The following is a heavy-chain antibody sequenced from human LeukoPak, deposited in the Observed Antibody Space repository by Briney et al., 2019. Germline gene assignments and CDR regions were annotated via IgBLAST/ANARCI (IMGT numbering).Heavy chain of an antibody. CDR3: ARASPGVVVTAIGSGAFDI. CDR1: GSTFSSYS. Sequence: GGSLRLSCAASGSTFSSYSMNWVRQAPGKGLEWVSSISSSSSYIYYADSVKGRFTISRDNAKNSLYLQMNSLRAEDTAVYYCARASPGVVVTAIGSGAFDIWGQGTMVTVSS. D-gene: IGHD2-21*02. CDR2: ISSSSSYI. V-gene: IGHV3-21*01. J-gene: IGHJ3*02.